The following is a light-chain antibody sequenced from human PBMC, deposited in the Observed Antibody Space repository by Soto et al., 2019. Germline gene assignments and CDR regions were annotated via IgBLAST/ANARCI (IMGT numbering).Light chain of an antibody. J-gene: IGLJ1*01. CDR1: SSDVGGYNY. Sequence: QSALTQPASVSGSPGQSITISCTGTSSDVGGYNYVSWYQQHPGKAPKLMIYDVSNGPSGVSNRFSGSKSGNTASLTISGLQAEDEADYYCSSYTSSSSYVFGTGTKLTVL. CDR2: DVS. V-gene: IGLV2-14*01. CDR3: SSYTSSSSYV.